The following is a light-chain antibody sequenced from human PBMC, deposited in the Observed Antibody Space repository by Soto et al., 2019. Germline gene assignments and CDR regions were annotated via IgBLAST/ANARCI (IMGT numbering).Light chain of an antibody. CDR1: QSINTR. V-gene: IGKV3-11*01. Sequence: EIVLTQSPATLSSFPGDRVTLSCRASQSINTRLAWYQHRPGQAPRLLIYQTSIRAAGIPARFGASGTGTDFTLTISDVQPEDFAVYYCHQRQSWPRTFGQGTKVDI. CDR2: QTS. J-gene: IGKJ1*01. CDR3: HQRQSWPRT.